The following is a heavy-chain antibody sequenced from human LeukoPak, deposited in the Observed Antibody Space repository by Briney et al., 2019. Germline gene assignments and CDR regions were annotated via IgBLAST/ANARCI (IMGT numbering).Heavy chain of an antibody. CDR2: IYYSGST. CDR3: ASYSSGWNDAFDI. D-gene: IGHD6-19*01. CDR1: CGSISSYY. J-gene: IGHJ3*02. Sequence: PAETLSLTCTVACGSISSYYWSWIRQPPGKGLEWIGYIYYSGSTNYNPSLKSRVTISVDTSKNLFSLKLSSVTAADTAVYYCASYSSGWNDAFDIWGQGTMVTVSS. V-gene: IGHV4-59*08.